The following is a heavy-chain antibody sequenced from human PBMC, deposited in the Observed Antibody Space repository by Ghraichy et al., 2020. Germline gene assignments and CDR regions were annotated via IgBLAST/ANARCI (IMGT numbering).Heavy chain of an antibody. Sequence: GGSLRLSCAASGFTFSSYAMSWVRQSPGKGLEWVSAISGSGGSTYYADSVKGRFTISRDNSKNTVYLQMNSLRAEDTAVYYCAKILGELSPHCFDYWGQGTLVTVSS. V-gene: IGHV3-23*01. J-gene: IGHJ4*02. CDR3: AKILGELSPHCFDY. CDR2: ISGSGGST. D-gene: IGHD3-16*02. CDR1: GFTFSSYA.